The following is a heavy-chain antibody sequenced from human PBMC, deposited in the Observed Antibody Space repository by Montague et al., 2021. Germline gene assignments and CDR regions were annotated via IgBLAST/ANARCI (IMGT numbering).Heavy chain of an antibody. CDR2: ISPYNGNT. Sequence: SVKVSCKASGYMFSNYGISWVRQVPVQGLEWMGWISPYNGNTDYXQKLQGRVTITTDTSTSTASMELRSLTSDDTAVYYCARIGDCCSTTNPYGMDVWGQGTTVTVFS. CDR3: ARIGDCCSTTNPYGMDV. D-gene: IGHD2-2*01. V-gene: IGHV1-18*01. J-gene: IGHJ6*02. CDR1: GYMFSNYG.